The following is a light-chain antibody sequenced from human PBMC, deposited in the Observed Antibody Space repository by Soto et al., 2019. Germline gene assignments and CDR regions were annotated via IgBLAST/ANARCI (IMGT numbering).Light chain of an antibody. J-gene: IGLJ1*01. Sequence: QSVLTQPPSVSGAPGQRVTISCSGSSSNLGAGYDVQWYQQFPGTAPKLLIYANSARPSGVPDRFSGSKSGTSASLAITGLQPEDEADYYCQSYDSSLTTFVFGTGTKVTVL. CDR2: ANS. CDR1: SSNLGAGYD. V-gene: IGLV1-40*01. CDR3: QSYDSSLTTFV.